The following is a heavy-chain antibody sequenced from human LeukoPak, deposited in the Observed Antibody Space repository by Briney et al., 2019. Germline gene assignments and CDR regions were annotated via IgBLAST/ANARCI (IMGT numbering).Heavy chain of an antibody. V-gene: IGHV1-2*02. CDR1: GYIFTGYY. J-gene: IGHJ4*02. CDR2: INPNSGGT. D-gene: IGHD3-22*01. CDR3: ARDVASIYYYDSSGYYIYFDY. Sequence: SVRVSCKASGYIFTGYYMHGVRQAPGQGLGWMGWINPNSGGTNYAEKSQGRVTMTRDTSITTAYMELSRLRSDDTAVCYCARDVASIYYYDSSGYYIYFDYWGQGTLVTVSS.